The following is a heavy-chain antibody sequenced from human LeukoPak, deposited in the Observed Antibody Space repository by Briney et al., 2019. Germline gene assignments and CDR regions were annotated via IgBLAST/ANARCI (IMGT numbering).Heavy chain of an antibody. J-gene: IGHJ4*02. D-gene: IGHD3-22*01. CDR3: ARTTYYYDSSGYYPYYFDY. CDR2: TNPSGGST. CDR1: GYTLTSYY. V-gene: IGHV1-46*01. Sequence: ASVKVSCKASGYTLTSYYMHWVRQAPGQGLEWMGITNPSGGSTSYAQKFQGRVTMTRDTSTSTVYMELSSLRSEDTAVYYCARTTYYYDSSGYYPYYFDYWGQGTLVTVSS.